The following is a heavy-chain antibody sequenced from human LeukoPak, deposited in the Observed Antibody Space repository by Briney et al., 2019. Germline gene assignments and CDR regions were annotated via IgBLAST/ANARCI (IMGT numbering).Heavy chain of an antibody. Sequence: GGSLRLSCAASGFTFSSYAMHWVRQAPGKGLEWVAVISYDGSNKYYADSVKGRFTISRDNSKNTLYLQMNSLRAEDTAVYYCARDNRGPRAFDIWGQGTMVTVSS. V-gene: IGHV3-30-3*01. CDR3: ARDNRGPRAFDI. D-gene: IGHD3-16*02. CDR1: GFTFSSYA. J-gene: IGHJ3*02. CDR2: ISYDGSNK.